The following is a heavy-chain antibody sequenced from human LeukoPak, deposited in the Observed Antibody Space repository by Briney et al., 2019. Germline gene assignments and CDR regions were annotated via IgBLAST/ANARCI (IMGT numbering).Heavy chain of an antibody. CDR2: IYYTGYT. Sequence: SQTLSLTCTVSGGSIRSGGYYWSWIRQHPGKGLEWIGCIYYTGYTYYNPSFKSRVSILIDTSTNQFSLKLNSVTAADTAVYYCARAPDSSGYYPNWFDPWGQGTLVTVSS. J-gene: IGHJ5*02. CDR3: ARAPDSSGYYPNWFDP. V-gene: IGHV4-31*03. CDR1: GGSIRSGGYY. D-gene: IGHD3-22*01.